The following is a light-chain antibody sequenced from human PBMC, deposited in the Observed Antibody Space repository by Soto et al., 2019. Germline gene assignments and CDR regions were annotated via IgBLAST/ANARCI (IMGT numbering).Light chain of an antibody. CDR1: QSLLHSNGYNC. CDR3: MQALQTRNT. J-gene: IGKJ2*01. Sequence: DIVMTQSPLSLPVTPGEPASISCRSSQSLLHSNGYNCLDWYLQKPGQSPQLLIYLGSNRASGVPDRFSGSGSGTDFTLKISRVEAEDVGVYYCMQALQTRNTFGPGTKLEIK. CDR2: LGS. V-gene: IGKV2-28*01.